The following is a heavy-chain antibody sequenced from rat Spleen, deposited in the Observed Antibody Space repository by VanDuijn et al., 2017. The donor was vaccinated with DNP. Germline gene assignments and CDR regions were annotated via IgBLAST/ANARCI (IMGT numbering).Heavy chain of an antibody. D-gene: IGHD1-2*01. J-gene: IGHJ4*01. V-gene: IGHV3-3*01. CDR3: ARIGSYVTYAMDA. CDR2: INSAGST. Sequence: EVQLQESGPGLVKPSQSLSLTCSVTGYSITSSYRWNWIRKFPGNKLEWMGYINSAGSTNYNPSLKSRISITRDTAKNQFFLQVNSVTTEDTATYYCARIGSYVTYAMDAWGQGTSVTVSS. CDR1: GYSITSSYR.